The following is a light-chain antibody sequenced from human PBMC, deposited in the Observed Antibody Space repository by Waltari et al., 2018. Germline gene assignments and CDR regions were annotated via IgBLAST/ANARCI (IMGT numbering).Light chain of an antibody. J-gene: IGKJ4*01. CDR2: GAS. V-gene: IGKV1-9*01. Sequence: DIHLTQSPSFLSASVGDRVTITCRPSQAISSFLAWYQRKPGKAPNLLIYGASTLLSGVPSRFSGSGSDTEFTLTISNLQPEDFATYYCQQSDAFPVTFGGGTQVAI. CDR3: QQSDAFPVT. CDR1: QAISSF.